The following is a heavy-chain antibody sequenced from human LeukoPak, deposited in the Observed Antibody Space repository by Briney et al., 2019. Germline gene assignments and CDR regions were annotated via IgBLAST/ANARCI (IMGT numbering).Heavy chain of an antibody. Sequence: GGALRLSCAASGFTFSSYWMHWVRQAPGKGLVWVSRINSDGSRIRYADSVKGQFTMYRDNAKTTLYLNMNSLRAEDTAVYYCAREVGDYYDSSGSFGYWGQGTLVTVSS. J-gene: IGHJ4*02. CDR3: AREVGDYYDSSGSFGY. CDR2: INSDGSRI. CDR1: GFTFSSYW. D-gene: IGHD3-22*01. V-gene: IGHV3-74*01.